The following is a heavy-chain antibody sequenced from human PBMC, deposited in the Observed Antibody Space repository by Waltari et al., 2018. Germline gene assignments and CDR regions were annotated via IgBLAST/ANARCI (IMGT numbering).Heavy chain of an antibody. J-gene: IGHJ4*02. V-gene: IGHV3-23*01. D-gene: IGHD1-26*01. Sequence: EVQLLESGGGLVQPGGSLRLSCAASGFTFSHYAMIWLRQAPGKGLEWVSAISGSGGSTYYADSVRGRFTVSRDNSKNTLYLQMNSLRAEDTAVYYCAKASSGSFYNYWGQGTLVTVSS. CDR2: ISGSGGST. CDR3: AKASSGSFYNY. CDR1: GFTFSHYA.